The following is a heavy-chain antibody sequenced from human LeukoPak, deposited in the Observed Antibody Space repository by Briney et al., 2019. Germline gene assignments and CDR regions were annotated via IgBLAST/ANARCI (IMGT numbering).Heavy chain of an antibody. Sequence: GESLKISCKGSGYSFTSYWIGWVRQMPGKGLEWMGIIYPGDSNTRYSPSFQGQVTISADKSISTAYLQWSSLKASDTAMYYCARPRGYCSSTSCPLDYWGQGTLVTVSS. V-gene: IGHV5-51*01. CDR1: GYSFTSYW. D-gene: IGHD2-2*01. J-gene: IGHJ4*02. CDR2: IYPGDSNT. CDR3: ARPRGYCSSTSCPLDY.